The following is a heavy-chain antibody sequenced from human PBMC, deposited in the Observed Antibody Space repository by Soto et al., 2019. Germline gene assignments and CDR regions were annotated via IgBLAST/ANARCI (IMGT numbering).Heavy chain of an antibody. D-gene: IGHD4-17*01. CDR2: ISWNSGSI. Sequence: LRLSCAASGFTFDDYAMHWVRQAPGKGLEWVSGISWNSGSIGYADSVKGRFTISRDNAKNSLYLQMNSLRAEDTALYYCAKDMAHDYGDFYYFDYWGQGTLVTVSS. V-gene: IGHV3-9*01. CDR1: GFTFDDYA. CDR3: AKDMAHDYGDFYYFDY. J-gene: IGHJ4*02.